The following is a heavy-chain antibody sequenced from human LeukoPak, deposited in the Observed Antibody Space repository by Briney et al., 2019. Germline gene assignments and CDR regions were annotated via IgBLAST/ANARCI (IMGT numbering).Heavy chain of an antibody. Sequence: PGGSLRLSYAASGFTFSSYWMSWVRQAPGKGLEWVANIKQDGSEKYYVDSVKGRFTISRDNAKNSLYLQMNSLRAEDTAVYYCARDLYYYDSSGSYYFDYWGQGTLVTVSS. J-gene: IGHJ4*02. CDR1: GFTFSSYW. CDR3: ARDLYYYDSSGSYYFDY. V-gene: IGHV3-7*01. D-gene: IGHD3-22*01. CDR2: IKQDGSEK.